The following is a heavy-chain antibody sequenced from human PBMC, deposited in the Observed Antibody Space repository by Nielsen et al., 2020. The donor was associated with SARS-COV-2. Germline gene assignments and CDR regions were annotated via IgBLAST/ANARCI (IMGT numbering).Heavy chain of an antibody. J-gene: IGHJ4*02. CDR1: GGSIRASTLYY. V-gene: IGHV4-39*01. Sequence: SETLSLTCTVSGGSIRASTLYYWGWIRQPPGKGLEWIGSVYFSGTAYYNPSLASRVKITVDTYKNQFYLNLKSVSAADTAVYYCARRSSGGARYQFWGQGSLVTVSS. CDR3: ARRSSGGARYQF. D-gene: IGHD2-15*01. CDR2: VYFSGTA.